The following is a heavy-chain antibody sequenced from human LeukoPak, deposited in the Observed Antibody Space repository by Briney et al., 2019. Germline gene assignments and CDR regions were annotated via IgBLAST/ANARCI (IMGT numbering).Heavy chain of an antibody. J-gene: IGHJ5*02. CDR3: ARHAEGAFLEWLKGPCDP. Sequence: SETLSLTCTVSGGSISSYYWSWIRQPPGKGLEWIGYIYTSGSTNYNPSLKSRVTISVDTSKNQFSLKLSSVTAADTAVYYCARHAEGAFLEWLKGPCDPWGQGTLVTVSS. D-gene: IGHD3-3*01. CDR1: GGSISSYY. V-gene: IGHV4-4*09. CDR2: IYTSGST.